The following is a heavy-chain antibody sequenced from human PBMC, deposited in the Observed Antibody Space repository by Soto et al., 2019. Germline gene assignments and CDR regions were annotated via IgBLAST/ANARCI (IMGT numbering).Heavy chain of an antibody. CDR1: GFTFSSYA. CDR2: IWNDGSHA. Sequence: GGSLRLSCAASGFTFSSYAMTWVRQAPGKGLEWLGLIWNDGSHAYYADSVKGRFTISRDNSKNTVFLQVSNLRAEDTAVYFCARDQTDSGGYSDSWGQGALVTVSS. CDR3: ARDQTDSGGYSDS. J-gene: IGHJ4*02. D-gene: IGHD2-15*01. V-gene: IGHV3-33*08.